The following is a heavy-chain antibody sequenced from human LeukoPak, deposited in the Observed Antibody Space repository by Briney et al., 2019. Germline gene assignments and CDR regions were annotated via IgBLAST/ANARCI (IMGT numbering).Heavy chain of an antibody. V-gene: IGHV3-7*03. CDR2: IKGDGSET. Sequence: GGSLRLSCAASGFTLSTYWMNWVRQAPGKGLEWVADIKGDGSETYYVDSVKGRFTISRDNSKNTLYVQMNSLRAEDTAVYYCARGDSGFDYWGQGTLVTVSS. D-gene: IGHD4/OR15-4a*01. CDR1: GFTLSTYW. CDR3: ARGDSGFDY. J-gene: IGHJ4*02.